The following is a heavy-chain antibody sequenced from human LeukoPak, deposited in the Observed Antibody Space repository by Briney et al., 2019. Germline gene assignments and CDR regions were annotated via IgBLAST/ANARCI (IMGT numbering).Heavy chain of an antibody. CDR3: ARLPYYTNWFDP. D-gene: IGHD3-10*01. CDR2: IYYSGGT. V-gene: IGHV4-30-4*08. Sequence: KPSETLSLTCTVSGGSISSGDYYWSWIRQPPGKGLEWIGYIYYSGGTYYNPSLKSRVTISVDTSKNQFSLKLSSVTAADTAVYYCARLPYYTNWFDPWGQGTLVTVSS. J-gene: IGHJ5*02. CDR1: GGSISSGDYY.